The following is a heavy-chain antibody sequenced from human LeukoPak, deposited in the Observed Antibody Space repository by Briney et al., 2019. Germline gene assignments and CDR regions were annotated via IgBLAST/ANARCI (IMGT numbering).Heavy chain of an antibody. CDR2: INGGSSLI. V-gene: IGHV3-48*01. CDR1: GFSFSTYP. J-gene: IGHJ4*02. CDR3: ARIRRKEFDK. D-gene: IGHD3-10*01. Sequence: GSLRLSCTASGFSFSTYPMNWVRQAPGKGLEWISYINGGSSLIHYADSVKGRFTISRDNLQNTVYLQMNSLTVEDTAVYYCARIRRKEFDKWGQGTLVTVSS.